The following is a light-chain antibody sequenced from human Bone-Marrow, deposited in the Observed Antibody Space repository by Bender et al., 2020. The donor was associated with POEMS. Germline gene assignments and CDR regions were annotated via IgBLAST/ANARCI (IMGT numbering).Light chain of an antibody. CDR2: TDN. CDR3: AAWEDSLNGWV. Sequence: QSVLTQPPSASGTPGQRVTIFCSGSSSNVGSHSVNWYQHLPGTAPKLLICTDNQRPSGVPDRFSGSKSGTSASLAISGLQSEDEADYYCAAWEDSLNGWVFGGGTKLTVL. CDR1: SSNVGSHS. V-gene: IGLV1-44*01. J-gene: IGLJ3*02.